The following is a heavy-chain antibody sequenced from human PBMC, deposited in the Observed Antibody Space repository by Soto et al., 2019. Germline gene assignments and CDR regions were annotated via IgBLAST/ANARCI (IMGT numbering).Heavy chain of an antibody. CDR3: ARRGSFGSFGAKDAFDI. CDR1: GGSISSSNW. Sequence: SETLSLTCAVSGGSISSSNWWSWVRQPPGKGLEWIGEIYRSGSTNYNPSLKSRVTISVDKSKNQFSLKLSSVTAADTAVYYCARRGSFGSFGAKDAFDIWGQGTMVP. CDR2: IYRSGST. J-gene: IGHJ3*02. V-gene: IGHV4-4*02. D-gene: IGHD1-26*01.